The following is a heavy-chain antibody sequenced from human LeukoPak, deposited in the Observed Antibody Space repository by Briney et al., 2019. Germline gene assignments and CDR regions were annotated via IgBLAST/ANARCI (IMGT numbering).Heavy chain of an antibody. V-gene: IGHV4-4*02. Sequence: PSETLSLTCAVSGGSISSSNWWSWVRQPSGKGLEWIGEIYHSGSTNYNPSLESRVTISVDKSKNQFSLKLSSVTAADTAVYYCARDALLWFGERGYYFDYWGQGTLVTVSS. CDR1: GGSISSSNW. CDR3: ARDALLWFGERGYYFDY. J-gene: IGHJ4*02. D-gene: IGHD3-10*01. CDR2: IYHSGST.